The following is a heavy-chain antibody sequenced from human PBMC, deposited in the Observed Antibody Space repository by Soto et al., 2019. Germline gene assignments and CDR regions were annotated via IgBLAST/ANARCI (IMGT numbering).Heavy chain of an antibody. CDR3: AGGSGWISDT. V-gene: IGHV3-7*05. CDR1: GFTFSPYW. D-gene: IGHD6-19*01. J-gene: IGHJ5*02. Sequence: EVQLVESGGGLVQPGGSLRLSCAASGFTFSPYWMSWVRQAAGKGLEWVAFIKDDGGDEHYLAAVRGRFTISRDNAKKSLYLAMDSLRVEDTAVYYCAGGSGWISDTWGQGTLVTVSS. CDR2: IKDDGGDE.